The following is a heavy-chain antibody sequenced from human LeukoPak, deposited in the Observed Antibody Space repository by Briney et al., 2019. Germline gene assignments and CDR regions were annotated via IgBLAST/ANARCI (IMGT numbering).Heavy chain of an antibody. Sequence: SETLSLTCTVSGDSISSGTYYWSWIRPPAGKGLEWIGRIFTTGSTNYNPSLKSRVTISIDTSNNQFSLKLSSVTAADTAVYYCAREEKYCSGGSCYFWGQGTLVSVSS. CDR3: AREEKYCSGGSCYF. J-gene: IGHJ4*02. CDR2: IFTTGST. D-gene: IGHD2-15*01. V-gene: IGHV4-61*02. CDR1: GDSISSGTYY.